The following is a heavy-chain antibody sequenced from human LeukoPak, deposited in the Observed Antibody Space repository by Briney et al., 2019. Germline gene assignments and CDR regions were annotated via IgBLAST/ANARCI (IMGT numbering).Heavy chain of an antibody. V-gene: IGHV3-23*01. CDR2: ISGSGGST. CDR3: ARVKMTTVTTFSYYYYMDV. CDR1: GFTFSTYA. J-gene: IGHJ6*03. D-gene: IGHD4-11*01. Sequence: GGSLRLSCAASGFTFSTYAMSWVRQAPGKGLEWVSAISGSGGSTYYADSVKGRFTISRDNSKNSLYLQMNSLRAEDTAVYYCARVKMTTVTTFSYYYYMDVWGKGTTVTVSS.